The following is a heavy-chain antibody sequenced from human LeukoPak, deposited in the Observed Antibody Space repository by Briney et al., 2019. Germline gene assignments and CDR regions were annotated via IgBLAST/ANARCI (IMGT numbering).Heavy chain of an antibody. CDR2: IIPIFGTA. Sequence: SVKVSCKASGGTFSSYAISWVRQAPGQGLERMGGIIPIFGTANYAQKFQGRVTITADESTSTAYMEPSSLRSEDTAVYYCARDHRRCSGGSCALGSYWGQGTLVTVSS. CDR3: ARDHRRCSGGSCALGSY. CDR1: GGTFSSYA. V-gene: IGHV1-69*01. J-gene: IGHJ4*02. D-gene: IGHD2-15*01.